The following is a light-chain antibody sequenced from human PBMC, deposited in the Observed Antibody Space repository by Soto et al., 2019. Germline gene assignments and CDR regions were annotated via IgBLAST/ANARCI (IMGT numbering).Light chain of an antibody. CDR2: SNS. CDR1: SSNIGSNT. J-gene: IGLJ1*01. V-gene: IGLV1-44*01. Sequence: QSVLTQPPSASGTPGQRVTISCSGSSSNIGSNTVNWYQQLPGTAPKLLVYSNSQRPSGVPDRFSGSKSGTSASLAISGLQSEDEASYYCAAWDDSLNGYVFVTGTKVTVL. CDR3: AAWDDSLNGYV.